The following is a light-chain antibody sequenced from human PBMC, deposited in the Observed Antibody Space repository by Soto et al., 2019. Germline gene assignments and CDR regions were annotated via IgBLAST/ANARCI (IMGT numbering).Light chain of an antibody. CDR3: AAWDDSLSGPV. CDR2: NNN. J-gene: IGLJ3*02. Sequence: QSVLTQPPSASGTPGQRVTISCSGSRASIGSNTVTWYQHLPVAAPKLLVYNNNPRPSGVPDRFSGSKSDTSASLAISGLQFEDEAVYYCAAWDDSLSGPVFGGGTKLTVL. V-gene: IGLV1-44*01. CDR1: RASIGSNT.